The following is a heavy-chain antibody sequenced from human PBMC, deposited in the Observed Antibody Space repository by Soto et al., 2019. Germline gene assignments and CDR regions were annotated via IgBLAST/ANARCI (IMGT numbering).Heavy chain of an antibody. CDR1: GYAFTKYI. D-gene: IGHD2-2*02. CDR2: INTDNGST. V-gene: IGHV1-3*04. Sequence: QVLLVQSGAEVKKPGASVKVSCKASGYAFTKYIMHWVRQAPGQRPEWMGWINTDNGSTRYSQKFQGRVTIVRDISATTAYMELGSLRSDDTAVYYCARAAKCSSSTGCYSQWFAPWGQGSLVTVSS. J-gene: IGHJ5*02. CDR3: ARAAKCSSSTGCYSQWFAP.